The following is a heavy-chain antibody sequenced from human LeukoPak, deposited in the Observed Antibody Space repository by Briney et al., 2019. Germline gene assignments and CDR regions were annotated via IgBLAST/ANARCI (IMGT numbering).Heavy chain of an antibody. J-gene: IGHJ4*02. D-gene: IGHD3-16*01. V-gene: IGHV3-23*01. Sequence: GGSLRLSCAASGFTFSSHGMSWVRQAPGKGLEWVSAISGSGGSTYYADSVKGRFTISRDNSKNTLYLQMNSLRAEDTAVYYCAKWMRGTLGFFDYWGQGTLVTVSS. CDR1: GFTFSSHG. CDR3: AKWMRGTLGFFDY. CDR2: ISGSGGST.